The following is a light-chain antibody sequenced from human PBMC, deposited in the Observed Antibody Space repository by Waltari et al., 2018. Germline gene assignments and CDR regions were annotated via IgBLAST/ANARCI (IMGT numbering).Light chain of an antibody. Sequence: HSALTQPASVSGSPGQAITISCTGTNSDVRGYNYVSWYQQHPGKAPKRMIYDVSNRPSGVSNRFSGSKSGNTASLTISGLQAEDEADYYCSSYISSDTLELFGGGTSLTVL. CDR2: DVS. CDR1: NSDVRGYNY. V-gene: IGLV2-14*03. CDR3: SSYISSDTLEL. J-gene: IGLJ2*01.